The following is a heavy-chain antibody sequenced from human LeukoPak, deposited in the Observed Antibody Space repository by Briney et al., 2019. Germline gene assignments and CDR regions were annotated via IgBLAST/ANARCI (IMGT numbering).Heavy chain of an antibody. CDR1: GFPFSTSW. CDR2: IKEDGSEK. CDR3: ARDRPTGWPADY. Sequence: PGGSLRLSCAASGFPFSTSWMNWVRQAPGKGLEWVANIKEDGSEKHCADSVKGRFTISRDNAKNSLYLQMSSLRAEDTAVYYCARDRPTGWPADYWGQGTLVTVSS. V-gene: IGHV3-7*01. D-gene: IGHD6-19*01. J-gene: IGHJ4*02.